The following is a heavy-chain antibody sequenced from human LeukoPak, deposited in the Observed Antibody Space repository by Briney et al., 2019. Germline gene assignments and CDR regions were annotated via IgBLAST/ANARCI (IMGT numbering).Heavy chain of an antibody. CDR3: ARDAGYSYGYYYYMDV. J-gene: IGHJ6*03. Sequence: GGSLTLSCAASGFTFSSYSMNWVRQAPGKGLEWVSTISTNSDYIYYSDSVKGRFTISRDNAKNSLYLQINSLRAEDTAVYYWARDAGYSYGYYYYMDVWGKASTVT. V-gene: IGHV3-21*01. D-gene: IGHD5-18*01. CDR2: ISTNSDYI. CDR1: GFTFSSYS.